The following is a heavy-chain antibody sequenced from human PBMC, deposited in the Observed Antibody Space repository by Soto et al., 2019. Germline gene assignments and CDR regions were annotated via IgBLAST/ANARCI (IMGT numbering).Heavy chain of an antibody. CDR1: GFSLSTSGVG. J-gene: IGHJ1*01. Sequence: QITLKESGPTLVKPTQPLTLTCTFSGFSLSTSGVGVRWIRQPPRKALEWLALIYWDDDKRYSPSLKSRLTITKDTSKNQVVLTKTNMDPVDTATDYCAHSYSSSWDGGYFQHWGQGTLVTVSS. CDR2: IYWDDDK. V-gene: IGHV2-5*02. CDR3: AHSYSSSWDGGYFQH. D-gene: IGHD6-13*01.